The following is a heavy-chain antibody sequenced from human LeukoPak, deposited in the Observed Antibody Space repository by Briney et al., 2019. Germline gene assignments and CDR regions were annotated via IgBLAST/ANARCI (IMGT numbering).Heavy chain of an antibody. J-gene: IGHJ4*02. V-gene: IGHV4-30-4*07. CDR1: DGSISSGGYS. CDR2: IYYSGST. D-gene: IGHD2-8*01. CDR3: ASHLYYYYDY. Sequence: KTSETLSLTCAVSDGSISSGGYSWSWIRQPPGKGLEWIGYIYYSGSTYYNPSLKNRLTISVDTSKNQFSLKLTSVTAADTAVYYCASHLYYYYDYWGQGTLVTVSS.